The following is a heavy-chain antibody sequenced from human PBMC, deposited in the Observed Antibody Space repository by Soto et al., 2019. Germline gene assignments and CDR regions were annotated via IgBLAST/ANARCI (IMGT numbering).Heavy chain of an antibody. J-gene: IGHJ4*02. D-gene: IGHD6-6*01. CDR2: ISADSGDT. CDR1: GYTFTNYG. CDR3: ARGGRYSSSSDLTY. Sequence: QVQLVQSGPEVKNPGASVKVSCTPSGYTFTNYGVNWVRQAPGQGLEWMGWISADSGDTKYAQKFQGRVTMTTDTSTRTAYMELRSLRFDDSAVYYCARGGRYSSSSDLTYWGQGTLVTVSS. V-gene: IGHV1-18*04.